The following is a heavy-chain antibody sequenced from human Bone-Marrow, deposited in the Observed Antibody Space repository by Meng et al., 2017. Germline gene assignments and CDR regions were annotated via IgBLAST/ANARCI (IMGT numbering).Heavy chain of an antibody. D-gene: IGHD4-23*01. CDR1: GGSVSSGSYY. Sequence: SETLSLTCTVSGGSVSSGSYYWSWIRQPPGKGLEWIGYIYYSGSTNYNPSLKSRVTISVDTSKNQFSLKLSSVTAADTAVYYCVRSYGGTLDYWGQGTLVTVSS. V-gene: IGHV4-61*01. J-gene: IGHJ4*02. CDR2: IYYSGST. CDR3: VRSYGGTLDY.